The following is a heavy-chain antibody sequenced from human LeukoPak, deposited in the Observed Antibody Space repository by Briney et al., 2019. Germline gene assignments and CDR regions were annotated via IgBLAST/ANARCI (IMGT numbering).Heavy chain of an antibody. D-gene: IGHD6-19*01. CDR2: ISLDGKNE. CDR3: AAHHGSGWHL. J-gene: IGHJ1*01. Sequence: GGSLRLSCVASGLSFTSNGMRWVRQAPGEGLEWMSYISLDGKNESYADSVRGRFTISRDNSRNTVYLQMNSLRPEDTAVYYCAAHHGSGWHLWGQGTVV. CDR1: GLSFTSNG. V-gene: IGHV3-30*04.